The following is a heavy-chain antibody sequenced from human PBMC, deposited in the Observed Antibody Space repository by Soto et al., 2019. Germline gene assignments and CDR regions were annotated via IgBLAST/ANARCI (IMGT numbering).Heavy chain of an antibody. J-gene: IGHJ4*02. CDR2: IYGGGTT. V-gene: IGHV3-53*01. CDR3: VQTTGWPGFDF. D-gene: IGHD6-19*01. CDR1: GFAVSSKY. Sequence: EVQLVESGGGLIQPGGSLRLSCAASGFAVSSKYMTWVRQAPGKGLEWVSVIYGGGTTYYADSVKGRFTISRDTSKNTVYLQMNSRRAEDTAVYYCVQTTGWPGFDFWGQGTLVTVSS.